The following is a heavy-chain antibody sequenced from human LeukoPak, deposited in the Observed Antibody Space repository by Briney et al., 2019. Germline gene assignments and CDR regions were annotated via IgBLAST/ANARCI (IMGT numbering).Heavy chain of an antibody. CDR1: GFTFSSYA. CDR2: ISYVGTNK. V-gene: IGHV3-30*04. J-gene: IGHJ4*02. CDR3: ARDGGYFDRLAYFFDY. Sequence: GWSLRLSCAACGFTFSSYAMHWVRQAPGKGLEWVAVISYVGTNKYYADSVKGRFTISRDNSKNTLYLQMNSLRVEDTAVYYCARDGGYFDRLAYFFDYWGQGTLVTVSS. D-gene: IGHD3-9*01.